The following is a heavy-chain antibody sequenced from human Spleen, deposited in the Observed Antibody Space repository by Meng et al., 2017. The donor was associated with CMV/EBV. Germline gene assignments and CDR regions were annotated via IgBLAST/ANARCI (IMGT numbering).Heavy chain of an antibody. CDR1: GYTFTSYY. D-gene: IGHD3-3*01. CDR2: IIPIFGTA. Sequence: SVKVSCKASGYTFTSYYMHWVRQAPGQGLEWMGGIIPIFGTANYAQKFQGRVTITTDESTSTAYMELSSLRSEDTAVYYCATNRPRRGFLEWLSFRPSSTNYYYYGMDVWGQGTTVTVSS. J-gene: IGHJ6*02. CDR3: ATNRPRRGFLEWLSFRPSSTNYYYYGMDV. V-gene: IGHV1-69*05.